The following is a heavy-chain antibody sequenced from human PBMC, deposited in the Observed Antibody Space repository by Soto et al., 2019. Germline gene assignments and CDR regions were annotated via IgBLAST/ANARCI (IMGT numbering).Heavy chain of an antibody. J-gene: IGHJ6*02. CDR1: GFTFGDYA. V-gene: IGHV3-49*04. D-gene: IGHD6-19*01. CDR2: IRNKVYGGTT. Sequence: GGSLRLSCTASGFTFGDYAMSWVRQAPGEGLEWVGFIRNKVYGGTTEYSASVKGRFTISRDDSKSIAYLQMNSLKTEDTAVYYCTRDPSMAETKYYYYGMDVWGQGTTVTVSS. CDR3: TRDPSMAETKYYYYGMDV.